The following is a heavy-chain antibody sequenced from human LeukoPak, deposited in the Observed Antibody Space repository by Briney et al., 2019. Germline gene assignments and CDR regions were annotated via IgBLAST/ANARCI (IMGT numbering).Heavy chain of an antibody. V-gene: IGHV1-69*04. D-gene: IGHD4-23*01. CDR2: IIPIFGIA. CDR1: GGTFSSYA. J-gene: IGHJ4*02. Sequence: SVKVSFKASGGTFSSYAISWVRRAPGQGREWMGRIIPIFGIANYAQKFQGRVTITADKSTSTAYMELSSLRSEDTAVYYCATTSDYGGNSGLDYWGQGTLVTVSS. CDR3: ATTSDYGGNSGLDY.